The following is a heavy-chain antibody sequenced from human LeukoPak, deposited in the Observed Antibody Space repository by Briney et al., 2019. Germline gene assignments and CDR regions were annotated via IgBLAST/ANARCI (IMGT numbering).Heavy chain of an antibody. CDR1: GGSFSGYY. D-gene: IGHD6-13*01. V-gene: IGHV4-34*01. Sequence: SETLSLTCAVYGGSFSGYYWSWIRQPPGKGLEWIGEINHSGSTNYNPSLKSRVTISVDTSKNQFSLKLSSVTAADTAVYYCARGSAYSSSWYVLFDYWGQGTLVTVSS. CDR3: ARGSAYSSSWYVLFDY. J-gene: IGHJ4*02. CDR2: INHSGST.